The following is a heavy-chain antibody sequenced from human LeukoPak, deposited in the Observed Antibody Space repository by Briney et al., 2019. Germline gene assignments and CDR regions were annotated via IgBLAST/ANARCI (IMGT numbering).Heavy chain of an antibody. V-gene: IGHV1-2*02. D-gene: IGHD5-12*01. J-gene: IGHJ4*02. CDR2: INLITGAT. CDR3: ARDRVGSGWPRPWYFEF. Sequence: GASVKVSCKPSGYTFTGYYLHWVRQAPGQPLGWMGWINLITGATAYAQKFQGRVTVSRDTSISTAYMDLSSLTSDDTAIYYCARDRVGSGWPRPWYFEFWGQGTLVTVSS. CDR1: GYTFTGYY.